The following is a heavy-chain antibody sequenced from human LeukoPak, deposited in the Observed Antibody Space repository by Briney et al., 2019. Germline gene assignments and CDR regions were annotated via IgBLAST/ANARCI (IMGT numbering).Heavy chain of an antibody. J-gene: IGHJ4*02. Sequence: PGGSLRLXCAASGFTFSSYSMNWVRQAPGKGLESVSSISSSSSYIYYADSVKGRFTISRDNAKNSLYLQMNSLRAEDTAVYYCARGSGLTDYWGQGTLVTVSS. CDR1: GFTFSSYS. V-gene: IGHV3-21*01. CDR2: ISSSSSYI. D-gene: IGHD2-15*01. CDR3: ARGSGLTDY.